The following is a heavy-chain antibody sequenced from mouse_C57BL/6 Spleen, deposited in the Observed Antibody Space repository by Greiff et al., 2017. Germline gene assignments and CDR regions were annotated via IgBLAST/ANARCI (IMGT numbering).Heavy chain of an antibody. J-gene: IGHJ2*01. V-gene: IGHV1-55*01. CDR2: IYPGSGST. CDR3: ARWEIYYGSGYGY. CDR1: GYTFTSYW. D-gene: IGHD1-1*01. Sequence: QVQLQQPGAELVKPGASVKMSCKASGYTFTSYWITWVKQRPGQGLEWIGDIYPGSGSTNYNEKFKSKATLTVDTSSSTAYMQLSSLTSEDSAVYYCARWEIYYGSGYGYRGPGTTLTVST.